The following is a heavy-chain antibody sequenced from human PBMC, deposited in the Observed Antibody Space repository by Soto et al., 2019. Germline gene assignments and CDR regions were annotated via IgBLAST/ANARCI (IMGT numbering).Heavy chain of an antibody. CDR1: GYTLTSYG. CDR3: ARYCSGGSCHKGVPDY. CDR2: SNTYNGAT. J-gene: IGHJ4*02. V-gene: IGHV1-18*01. D-gene: IGHD2-15*01. Sequence: QVQLVQSGAEVKKPGASVKVSCKASGYTLTSYGISWVRQAPGQGLELMGWSNTYNGATNYAQNLQGRVTMTPDTSTSTAYMELRSLRSDDTAVYYCARYCSGGSCHKGVPDYWGQGTLVTVSS.